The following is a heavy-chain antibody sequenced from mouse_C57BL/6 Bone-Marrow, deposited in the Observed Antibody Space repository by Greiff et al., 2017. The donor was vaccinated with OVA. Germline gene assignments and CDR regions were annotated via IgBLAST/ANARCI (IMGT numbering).Heavy chain of an antibody. D-gene: IGHD4-1*01. CDR1: GYSITSGYY. CDR3: ARVWEGWYFDV. CDR2: ISYDGSN. V-gene: IGHV3-6*01. J-gene: IGHJ1*03. Sequence: ESGPGLVKPSQSLSLTCSVTGYSITSGYYWNWIRQFPGNKLEWMGYISYDGSNNYNPSLKNRISITRDTSKNQFFLKLNSGTTEDTATYYCARVWEGWYFDVWGTGTTVTVSS.